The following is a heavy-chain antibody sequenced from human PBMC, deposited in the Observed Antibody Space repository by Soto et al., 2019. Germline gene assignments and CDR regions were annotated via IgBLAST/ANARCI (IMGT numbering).Heavy chain of an antibody. V-gene: IGHV3-33*01. Sequence: GGSLSLSCAASGFTFSSYGMHWVRQAPGKGLEWVAVIWYDGSNKYYADSVKGRFTISRDNSKNTLYLQMNSLRAEDTAVYYCARDSRYCSGGSCYTRDFDYWGQGTLVTVSS. CDR1: GFTFSSYG. J-gene: IGHJ4*02. CDR2: IWYDGSNK. CDR3: ARDSRYCSGGSCYTRDFDY. D-gene: IGHD2-15*01.